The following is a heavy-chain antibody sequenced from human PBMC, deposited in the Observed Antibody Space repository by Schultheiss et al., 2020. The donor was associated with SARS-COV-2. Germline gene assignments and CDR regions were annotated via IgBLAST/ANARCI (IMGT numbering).Heavy chain of an antibody. D-gene: IGHD2-15*01. J-gene: IGHJ6*02. CDR3: ARDRAPVVVAAASHGMDV. CDR2: IIPIFGIA. V-gene: IGHV1-69*04. CDR1: GGTFSSYA. Sequence: SVKVSCKASGGTFSSYAISWVRQAPGQGLEWMGRIIPIFGIANYAQKFQGRVTITADKSTSTAYMELSSLRSEDTAVYYCARDRAPVVVAAASHGMDVWGQGTTGTVSS.